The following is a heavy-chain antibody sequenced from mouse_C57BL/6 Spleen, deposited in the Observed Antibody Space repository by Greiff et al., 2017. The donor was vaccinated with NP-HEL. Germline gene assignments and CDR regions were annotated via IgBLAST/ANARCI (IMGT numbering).Heavy chain of an antibody. CDR1: GYAFSSYW. Sequence: VQVVESGAELVKPGASVKISCKASGYAFSSYWMNWVKQRPGKGLEWIGQIYPGDGDTNYNGKFKGKATLTADKSSSTAYMQLSSLTSEDSAVYFCARYYYGNPFDYWGQGTTLTVSS. V-gene: IGHV1-80*01. J-gene: IGHJ2*01. D-gene: IGHD1-1*02. CDR3: ARYYYGNPFDY. CDR2: IYPGDGDT.